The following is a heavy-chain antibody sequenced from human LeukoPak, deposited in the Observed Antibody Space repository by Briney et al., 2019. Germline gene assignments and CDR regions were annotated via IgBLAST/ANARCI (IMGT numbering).Heavy chain of an antibody. Sequence: GGSLRLSCAASGFPFSTYWMSWVRQAPGKGLEWVANINQDGTEKYYVDSVKGRFTISRDYAKNSLYLQMNSLRVEDTAVYYCAKVAKYYYGPETYYFFEQWGQGTPVTPSS. CDR1: GFPFSTYW. CDR3: AKVAKYYYGPETYYFFEQ. D-gene: IGHD3-10*01. V-gene: IGHV3-7*01. J-gene: IGHJ4*02. CDR2: INQDGTEK.